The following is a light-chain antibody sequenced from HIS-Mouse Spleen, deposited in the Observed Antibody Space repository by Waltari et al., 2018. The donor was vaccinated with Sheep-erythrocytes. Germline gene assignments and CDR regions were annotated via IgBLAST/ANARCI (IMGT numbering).Light chain of an antibody. CDR2: AAS. V-gene: IGKV1-39*01. J-gene: IGKJ4*01. Sequence: DIQMTQSPSSLSASVGDRVTITCRASQSISSYLNWYQQKPGKAPKLLIYAASSLQSGVPSRLSGSGSGRYFTLTISSLEPEDFAVYYCQQRSNWPLTFGGGTK. CDR3: QQRSNWPLT. CDR1: QSISSY.